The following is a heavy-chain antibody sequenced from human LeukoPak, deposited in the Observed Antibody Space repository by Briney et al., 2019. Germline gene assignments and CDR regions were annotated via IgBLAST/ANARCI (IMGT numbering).Heavy chain of an antibody. CDR2: IYYSGST. CDR3: ARHYISGYFFDY. CDR1: GGSISSYY. D-gene: IGHD1-14*01. V-gene: IGHV4-59*08. J-gene: IGHJ4*02. Sequence: PSETLSLTCTVSGGSISSYYWSWIRQPPGKGLEWIGYIYYSGSTNYNPSLKSRVTISVDTSKNQFSLKLSPVTAADTAVYYCARHYISGYFFDYWGQGTLVTVSS.